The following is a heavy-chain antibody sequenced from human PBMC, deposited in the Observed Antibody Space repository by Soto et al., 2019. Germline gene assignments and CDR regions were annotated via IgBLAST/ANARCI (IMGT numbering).Heavy chain of an antibody. CDR1: GVSVSDYH. CDR3: ARQPYGSGTYYTTVWFDP. CDR2: IHYNGRT. V-gene: IGHV4-59*02. J-gene: IGHJ5*02. Sequence: PSETLSLTCSVSGVSVSDYHWTWIRLTPKKELQWIGFIHYNGRTDSSPSLKSRVTISLDMSKNHVSLILKSVNIADSAIYYCARQPYGSGTYYTTVWFDPWGQGTLVTVS. D-gene: IGHD3-10*01.